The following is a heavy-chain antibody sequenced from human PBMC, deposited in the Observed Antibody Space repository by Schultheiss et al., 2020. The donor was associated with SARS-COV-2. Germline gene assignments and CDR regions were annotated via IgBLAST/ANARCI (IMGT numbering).Heavy chain of an antibody. D-gene: IGHD6-19*01. Sequence: GGSLRLSCAASGFTFSSYAMSWVRQAPGKGLEWVSSISSSSSYIYYADSVKGRFTISRDNSKNTLYLQMNSLRAEDTAVYYCARGLIAVAGTPYFDYWGQGTLVTVSS. CDR1: GFTFSSYA. V-gene: IGHV3-21*04. CDR3: ARGLIAVAGTPYFDY. CDR2: ISSSSSYI. J-gene: IGHJ4*02.